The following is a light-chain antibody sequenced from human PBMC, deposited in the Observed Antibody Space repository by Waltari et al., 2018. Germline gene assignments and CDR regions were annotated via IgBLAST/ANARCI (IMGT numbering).Light chain of an antibody. J-gene: IGLJ2*01. CDR2: DVT. Sequence: QSALTQPASVSGSPGQSITISCTGSSDDVGRYKFVSWYQQHPGKVPKLLIFDVTDRPSGVSDRFSGSKSGDTASLTISGLQPEDEADYYCSSHTTSSTLVFGEGTRVTVL. CDR1: SDDVGRYKF. V-gene: IGLV2-14*03. CDR3: SSHTTSSTLV.